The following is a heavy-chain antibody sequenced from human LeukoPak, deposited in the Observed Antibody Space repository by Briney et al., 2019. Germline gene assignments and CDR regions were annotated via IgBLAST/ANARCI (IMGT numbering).Heavy chain of an antibody. CDR2: ISWNSGNI. J-gene: IGHJ4*02. D-gene: IGHD3-10*01. Sequence: GGSLRLSCVASGFSFDDYAMHWVRQAPGKGLEWVSGISWNSGNIGYADSVKGRFTITRDSAKNTLYLQMNSLRAEDTAVYYCARDVYGSGNWFDYWGQGTLVTVSS. CDR1: GFSFDDYA. CDR3: ARDVYGSGNWFDY. V-gene: IGHV3-9*01.